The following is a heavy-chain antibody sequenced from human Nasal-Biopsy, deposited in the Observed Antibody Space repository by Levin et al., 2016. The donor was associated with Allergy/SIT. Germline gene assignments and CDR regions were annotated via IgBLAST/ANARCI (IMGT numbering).Heavy chain of an antibody. CDR3: AKQRQQYSVARHFDL. CDR1: GYTFTHYW. CDR2: IYPFDSDT. J-gene: IGHJ2*01. V-gene: IGHV5-51*01. D-gene: IGHD6-19*01. Sequence: KVSCKGSGYTFTHYWIGWVRQMPGKGLEWMGIIYPFDSDTMYSPSFQGHVTISADKSVSTAYLQWSSLKASDTAMYYCAKQRQQYSVARHFDLWGRGTLVTVSS.